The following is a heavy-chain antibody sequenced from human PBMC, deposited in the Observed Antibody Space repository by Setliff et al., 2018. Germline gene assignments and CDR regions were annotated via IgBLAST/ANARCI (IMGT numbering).Heavy chain of an antibody. V-gene: IGHV1-2*07. CDR2: INPDSGVT. CDR3: ARDEGYYDRSGYYRPLGY. D-gene: IGHD3-22*01. CDR1: GYTFTGYY. Sequence: ASVKVSCKASGYTFTGYYMHWVRQAPGQGLEWMGWINPDSGVTNYTHEFQGRVTMTRDTSINTAYLELSRLRSDDTAVYYCARDEGYYDRSGYYRPLGYWGQRTLVTAPQ. J-gene: IGHJ4*02.